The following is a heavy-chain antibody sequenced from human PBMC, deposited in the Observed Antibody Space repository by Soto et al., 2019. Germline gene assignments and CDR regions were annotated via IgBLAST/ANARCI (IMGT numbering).Heavy chain of an antibody. Sequence: GGSLRLSCSAFEFTFSNYAMHWVRQAPGRGLEYVSAISSHGHSTYYVDSVKGRFTISRDNSNNTLYLQMSSLTAEDTAVYYCAKGGGVLTAILDYWGQGTLVTVSS. V-gene: IGHV3-64D*06. D-gene: IGHD2-21*02. J-gene: IGHJ4*02. CDR2: ISSHGHST. CDR1: EFTFSNYA. CDR3: AKGGGVLTAILDY.